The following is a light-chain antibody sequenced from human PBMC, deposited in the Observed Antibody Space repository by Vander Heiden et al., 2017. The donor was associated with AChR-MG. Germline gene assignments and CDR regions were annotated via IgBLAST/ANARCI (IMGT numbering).Light chain of an antibody. CDR3: QVWDSSSDLNWV. V-gene: IGLV3-21*04. CDR1: NIGSKS. J-gene: IGLJ3*02. CDR2: YDS. Sequence: SYVLTQPPSVSVAPGKTARITCGGNNIGSKSVHWYQQKPGQAPVLVIYYDSDRPSGIPERFSGSNSGNTATLTISRVEAGDDADYYCQVWDSSSDLNWVFGGGTKLTVL.